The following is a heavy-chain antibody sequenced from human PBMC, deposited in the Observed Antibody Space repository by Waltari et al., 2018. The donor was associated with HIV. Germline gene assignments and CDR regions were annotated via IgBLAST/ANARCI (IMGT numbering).Heavy chain of an antibody. CDR2: MSSTSSYI. D-gene: IGHD3-10*01. J-gene: IGHJ6*02. CDR1: GFTFSNYP. Sequence: EVQLVESGGGLVKPGGSLRLSCAASGFTFSNYPMNWVRQAPGKGLEWFSSMSSTSSYIYYADSVKGRFTISRDNAKNSLYLQINSLRAEDTAVYYCARGTMVRGVMIPPGSPSFMDVWDQGP. CDR3: ARGTMVRGVMIPPGSPSFMDV. V-gene: IGHV3-21*01.